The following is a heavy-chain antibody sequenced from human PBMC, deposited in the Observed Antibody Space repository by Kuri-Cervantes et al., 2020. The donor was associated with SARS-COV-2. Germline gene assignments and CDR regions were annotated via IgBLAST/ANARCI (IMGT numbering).Heavy chain of an antibody. CDR1: GFTFNSYD. Sequence: GESLKISCAASGFTFNSYDMHWVRQATGKGLEWVSAIGTAGDTYYPGSVKGRFTISRENAKNSLYLQMNSLRAGDTAVYYCARDLGGPRFGGMDVWGQGTTVTVSS. CDR3: ARDLGGPRFGGMDV. V-gene: IGHV3-13*01. CDR2: IGTAGDT. J-gene: IGHJ6*02. D-gene: IGHD3-16*01.